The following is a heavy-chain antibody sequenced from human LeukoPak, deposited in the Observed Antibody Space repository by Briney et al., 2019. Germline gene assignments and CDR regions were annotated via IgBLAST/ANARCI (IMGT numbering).Heavy chain of an antibody. J-gene: IGHJ5*02. Sequence: SETLSLTCSVSGGSIGSDSWNWIRRAPGKRLEWIGNIHYSGSTIYNPSLQSRVTISIDTAKNQFSLRLTSVTAADSAVYYCVRGANLWGQGILVTVSS. D-gene: IGHD5-12*01. V-gene: IGHV4-59*01. CDR1: GGSIGSDS. CDR3: VRGANL. CDR2: IHYSGST.